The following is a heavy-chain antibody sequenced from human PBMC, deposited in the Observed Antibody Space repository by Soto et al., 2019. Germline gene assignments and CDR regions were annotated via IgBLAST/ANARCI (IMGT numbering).Heavy chain of an antibody. CDR3: GKAYYVGSGTSFKLDY. Sequence: GSLRLSCAASGFTFSNYGMHWVRQAPGKGLEWVAAISDDGVSKYYADSVQGRFTISRDNSESAVFLQMNSLRPDDTALYFCGKAYYVGSGTSFKLDYWGQGTQVTVSS. V-gene: IGHV3-30*18. CDR2: ISDDGVSK. D-gene: IGHD3-10*01. CDR1: GFTFSNYG. J-gene: IGHJ4*02.